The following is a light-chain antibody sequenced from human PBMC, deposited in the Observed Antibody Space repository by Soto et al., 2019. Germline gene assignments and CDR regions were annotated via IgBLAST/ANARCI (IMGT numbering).Light chain of an antibody. CDR2: AAS. Sequence: DIQMTQSPSSLSASVGDRVTITCRASQGTSNYLAWYQQKPGKVPKLLINAASTLQSGVPSRFSGSGSGTDFTLTISSLQPEDVATYYCLKYNSALFTFGPGTKVDIK. CDR3: LKYNSALFT. J-gene: IGKJ3*01. V-gene: IGKV1-27*01. CDR1: QGTSNY.